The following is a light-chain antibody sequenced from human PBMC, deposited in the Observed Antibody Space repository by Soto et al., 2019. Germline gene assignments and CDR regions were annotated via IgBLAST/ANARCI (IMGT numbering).Light chain of an antibody. Sequence: QSVLTQPASVSGSPGQSITISCTGTSSDVGPYNLVSWYQHHPGKVPQLIIYETTKRPSGVPDRFSGSKSGNTASLTVSGLQPEDEADYYCSSYAGSNNLLFGGGTKVTVL. V-gene: IGLV2-8*01. CDR1: SSDVGPYNL. J-gene: IGLJ2*01. CDR3: SSYAGSNNLL. CDR2: ETT.